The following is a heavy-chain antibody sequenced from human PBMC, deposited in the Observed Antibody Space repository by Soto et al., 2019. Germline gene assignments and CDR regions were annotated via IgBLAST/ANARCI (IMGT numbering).Heavy chain of an antibody. V-gene: IGHV3-30*03. CDR2: ISYDGIKK. Sequence: GGSLRLSCAASGFTFSSYSMHWVRQAPGRGLEWVAAISYDGIKKYFVDSVKGRFTISRDNSKNTLYLQMNSLRAEDTAVYYCSLTTYDILSGPFDYWGQGTLVTVSS. J-gene: IGHJ4*02. CDR1: GFTFSSYS. D-gene: IGHD3-9*01. CDR3: SLTTYDILSGPFDY.